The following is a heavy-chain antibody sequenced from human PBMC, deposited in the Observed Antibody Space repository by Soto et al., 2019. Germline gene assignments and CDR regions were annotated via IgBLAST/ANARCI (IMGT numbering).Heavy chain of an antibody. CDR1: GFTFRSYA. D-gene: IGHD3-10*01. Sequence: EVQLLESGGGLVQPGGSLRLSCAASGFTFRSYAMNWVRQAPGKGLEWVSGIGAGGVNTYYADSVKGRFTISRDNSKNTLYLQMNSLRAEDTAVYYCAKSYGMTKEGVDYWGQGTLVTVSS. CDR2: IGAGGVNT. CDR3: AKSYGMTKEGVDY. V-gene: IGHV3-23*01. J-gene: IGHJ4*02.